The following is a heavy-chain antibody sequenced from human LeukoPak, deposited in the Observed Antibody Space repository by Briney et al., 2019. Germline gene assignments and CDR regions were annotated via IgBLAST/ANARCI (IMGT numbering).Heavy chain of an antibody. V-gene: IGHV3-48*01. CDR2: ITTSSSTI. CDR1: RFTFSSYN. CDR3: ARDSGYPRAHGFDI. J-gene: IGHJ3*02. Sequence: SGGSLRLSCAASRFTFSSYNMNWVRQAPGKGLEWVSFITTSSSTIYYADSVKGRFTISRDNDKNSLYLQMNSLRAEDTAVYYCARDSGYPRAHGFDIWGQGTMVTVSS. D-gene: IGHD3-22*01.